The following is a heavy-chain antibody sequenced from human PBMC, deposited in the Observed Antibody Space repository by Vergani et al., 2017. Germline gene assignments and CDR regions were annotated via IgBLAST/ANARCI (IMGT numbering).Heavy chain of an antibody. D-gene: IGHD2-2*01. V-gene: IGHV1-2*02. CDR1: GYTFTGYY. J-gene: IGHJ5*02. Sequence: QVQLVQSGAEVKKPGASVKVSCKASGYTFTGYYMHWVRQAPGQGLEWMGWINPNSGGTNYAQKFQGRVTMTRDTSISTAYMELSRLRSDDTAVYYCASRYCSSTSCLISGWFDPWGQGTLVTVSS. CDR3: ASRYCSSTSCLISGWFDP. CDR2: INPNSGGT.